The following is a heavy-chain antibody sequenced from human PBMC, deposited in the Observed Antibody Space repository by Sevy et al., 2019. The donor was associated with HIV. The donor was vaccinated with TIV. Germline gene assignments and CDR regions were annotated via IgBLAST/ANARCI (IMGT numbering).Heavy chain of an antibody. J-gene: IGHJ4*02. CDR1: GSTLSQMA. Sequence: ASVKVSCKVSGSTLSQMAMHWVRQAPGRGLEWMGGIIPIFGTANYAQKFQGRVTITADESTSTAYMELSSLRSEDTAVYYCARGSAAGTLDYWGQGTLVTVSS. V-gene: IGHV1-69*13. CDR2: IIPIFGTA. D-gene: IGHD6-13*01. CDR3: ARGSAAGTLDY.